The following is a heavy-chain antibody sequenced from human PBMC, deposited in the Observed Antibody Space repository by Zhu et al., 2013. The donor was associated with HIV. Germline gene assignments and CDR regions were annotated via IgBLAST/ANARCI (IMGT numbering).Heavy chain of an antibody. D-gene: IGHD3-16*02. J-gene: IGHJ5*02. Sequence: QVQLVQSGAEVKKPGASVKVSCKASGYTFTSYDINWVRQATGQGLEWMGWMNPNSGNTGYAQKFQGRVTITRNTSISTAYMELSNLRSEDTAVYYCARGIPKRFXDYLGYYRYTACWFDPWGQGTLVTVSS. CDR2: MNPNSGNT. CDR1: GYTFTSYD. V-gene: IGHV1-8*03. CDR3: ARGIPKRFXDYLGYYRYTACWFDP.